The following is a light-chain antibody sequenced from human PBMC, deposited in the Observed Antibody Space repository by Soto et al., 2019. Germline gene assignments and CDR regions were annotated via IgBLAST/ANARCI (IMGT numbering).Light chain of an antibody. CDR3: QQYETFPGT. CDR2: DAS. J-gene: IGKJ1*01. Sequence: IQMTQYPSSLSASVGDTVTLPCRASQSVSGWLAWYQQKPGEAPKLLIYDASALPRGVPSRFSGSGSGTKVTLTIASLQPGDFATYCGQQYETFPGTFGPGTKVDIK. V-gene: IGKV1-5*01. CDR1: QSVSGW.